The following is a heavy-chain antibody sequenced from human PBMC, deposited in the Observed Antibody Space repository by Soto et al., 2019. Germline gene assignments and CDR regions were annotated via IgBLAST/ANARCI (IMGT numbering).Heavy chain of an antibody. CDR1: GFTFSSYA. CDR3: AKDGNWNYYDSSGPPVPDY. J-gene: IGHJ4*02. D-gene: IGHD3-22*01. V-gene: IGHV3-23*01. CDR2: ISGSGGST. Sequence: PGGSLRLSCAASGFTFSSYAMSWVRQAPGKGLEWVSAISGSGGSTYYADSVKGRFTISRDNSKNTLYLQMNSLRAEDTAVYYCAKDGNWNYYDSSGPPVPDYWGQGTLVTV.